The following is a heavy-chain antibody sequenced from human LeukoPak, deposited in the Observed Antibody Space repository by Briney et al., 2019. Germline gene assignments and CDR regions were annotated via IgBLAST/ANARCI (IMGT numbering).Heavy chain of an antibody. CDR2: INSDGSST. V-gene: IGHV3-74*01. CDR1: GFTFSNYW. Sequence: GSLRLSCAASGFTFSNYWMHWVRQASGKGLEWVSRINSDGSSTSYADSVKGRFTISRDNAKNTLYLQMNSLRAEDTAVYYCARPLEYSYGYFFDYFDHWGQGTLVTVSS. J-gene: IGHJ4*02. CDR3: ARPLEYSYGYFFDYFDH. D-gene: IGHD5-18*01.